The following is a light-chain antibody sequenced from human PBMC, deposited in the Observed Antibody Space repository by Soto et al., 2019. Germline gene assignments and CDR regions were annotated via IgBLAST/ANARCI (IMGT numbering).Light chain of an antibody. Sequence: QSVLTQPPSVSAAPGQRVTISCSGSSSNIANNYVSWYQQLPGTAPKLLIYVTNKRPSGIPDRFSGSKSGTSATLGITGLQTGDEADYYCGTWDSRLSVVVFGGGTQLTVL. CDR1: SSNIANNY. CDR2: VTN. J-gene: IGLJ2*01. V-gene: IGLV1-51*01. CDR3: GTWDSRLSVVV.